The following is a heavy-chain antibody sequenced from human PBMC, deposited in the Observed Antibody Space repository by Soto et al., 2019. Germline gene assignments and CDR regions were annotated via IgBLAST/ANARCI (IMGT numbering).Heavy chain of an antibody. J-gene: IGHJ4*02. CDR2: ISYDESNK. CDR1: GFTFSSYG. Sequence: QVQLVESGGGVVQPGRSLRLSCAASGFTFSSYGMHWVRQAPGKGLEWVAVISYDESNKYYADSVKGRFTISRDNSKNTLYLQMNSLRAEDTAVYYCAKSGFSYYYFDYWGQGTLVTVSS. V-gene: IGHV3-30*18. D-gene: IGHD3-10*01. CDR3: AKSGFSYYYFDY.